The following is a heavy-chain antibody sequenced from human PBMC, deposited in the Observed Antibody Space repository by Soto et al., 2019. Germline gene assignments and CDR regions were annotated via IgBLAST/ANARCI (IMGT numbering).Heavy chain of an antibody. CDR2: INPSGGST. D-gene: IGHD4-17*01. V-gene: IGHV1-46*01. Sequence: ASVKVSCKTSGYTFTSYYMHWVRQAPGQGLEWMGIINPSGGSTSYAQKFQGRVTMTRDTSTSTVYMELSSLRSEDTAVYYCARDGLYGDYGQYWGRGTLVTLSS. J-gene: IGHJ4*02. CDR3: ARDGLYGDYGQY. CDR1: GYTFTSYY.